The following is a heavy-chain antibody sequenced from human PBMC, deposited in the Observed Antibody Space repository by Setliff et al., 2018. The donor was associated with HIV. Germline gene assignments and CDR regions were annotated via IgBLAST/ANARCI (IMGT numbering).Heavy chain of an antibody. CDR3: VRHGNQWLVTVDY. CDR1: DGSLSSYY. CDR2: IYPSGSA. D-gene: IGHD6-19*01. Sequence: SETLSLTCAVYDGSLSSYYWGWIRQPPGKGLEWIGSIYPSGSAFYNPSLKSPVTMSVDTSRNQFSLKLSSVTAADTAIYYCVRHGNQWLVTVDYWGQGTLVTVSS. J-gene: IGHJ4*02. V-gene: IGHV4-59*04.